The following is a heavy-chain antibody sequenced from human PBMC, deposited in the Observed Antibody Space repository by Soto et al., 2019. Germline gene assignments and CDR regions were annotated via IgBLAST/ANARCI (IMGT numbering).Heavy chain of an antibody. CDR3: AKASGYSYAPMCMDV. V-gene: IGHV3-23*01. Sequence: PGGSLRLSCAASGFTFSSYAMSWVRQALEKGLEWVSAISGSGGSTCYADSVKGRFTISRDNSKNTLYLQMNSLRAEDTAVYYCAKASGYSYAPMCMDVWGQGSTVTVS. D-gene: IGHD5-18*01. CDR1: GFTFSSYA. J-gene: IGHJ6*02. CDR2: ISGSGGST.